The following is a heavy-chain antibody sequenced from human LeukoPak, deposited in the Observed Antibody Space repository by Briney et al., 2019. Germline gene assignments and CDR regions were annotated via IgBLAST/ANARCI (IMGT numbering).Heavy chain of an antibody. D-gene: IGHD3-3*01. CDR3: ARGGVYYYYYMDV. CDR1: GFTFNSYW. J-gene: IGHJ6*03. CDR2: INTDGTRT. V-gene: IGHV3-74*01. Sequence: GGSLRLSCAASGFTFNSYWMHWVRQVPGKGLVWVSRINTDGTRTNYVDSAKGRFTISRDNAKNTLYLQMNSLRAEDTAVYYCARGGVYYYYYMDVWGKGTTITISS.